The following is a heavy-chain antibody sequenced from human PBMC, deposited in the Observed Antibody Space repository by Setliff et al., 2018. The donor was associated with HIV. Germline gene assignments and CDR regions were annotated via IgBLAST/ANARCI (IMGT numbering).Heavy chain of an antibody. CDR3: ARDLYTSGWPNWFDP. J-gene: IGHJ5*02. V-gene: IGHV1-18*01. CDR2: VNTNNDET. D-gene: IGHD6-19*01. Sequence: GPSVKVSCKASGYTFTNFGITWVRQVPGQGLEWMGWVNTNNDETNYAQKFQGRVTMTTDRSTKTAYLDLGSLRPDDTAVYYCARDLYTSGWPNWFDPWGPGTLVTVSS. CDR1: GYTFTNFG.